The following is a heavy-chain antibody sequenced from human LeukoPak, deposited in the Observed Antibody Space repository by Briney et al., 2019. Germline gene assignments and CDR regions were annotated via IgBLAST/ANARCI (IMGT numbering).Heavy chain of an antibody. V-gene: IGHV4-59*08. J-gene: IGHJ4*02. CDR3: ARYISSGLDY. D-gene: IGHD6-6*01. CDR1: GGSISGYY. CDR2: IYYTGST. Sequence: SETLSLTCTVSGGSISGYYWSWIRQPPGKGLEWIGHIYYTGSTSYNPSLKSRVTISVDTPKNQFSLKLSYVNAADTAVYYCARYISSGLDYWGQGTLVTVSS.